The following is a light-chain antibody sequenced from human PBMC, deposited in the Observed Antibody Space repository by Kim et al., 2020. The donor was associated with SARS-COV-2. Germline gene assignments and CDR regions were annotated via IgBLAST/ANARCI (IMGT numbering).Light chain of an antibody. CDR2: QDS. CDR3: QAWDSSTGV. V-gene: IGLV3-1*01. Sequence: SYELTQPPSVSVSPGQTASITCSGDKLVDKYACWYQQKPGQSPVLVIYQDSKRPSGIPERFSGSNSGNTATLTISGTQAMDEADYYCQAWDSSTGVFGGG. CDR1: KLVDKY. J-gene: IGLJ2*01.